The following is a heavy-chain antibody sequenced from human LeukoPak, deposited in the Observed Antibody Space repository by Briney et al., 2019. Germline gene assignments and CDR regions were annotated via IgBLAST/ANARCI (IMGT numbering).Heavy chain of an antibody. J-gene: IGHJ3*02. D-gene: IGHD3-22*01. CDR3: ARVLYYYDSSGYYRRNDAFDI. CDR2: IYYSGST. CDR1: GGSISSGDYC. Sequence: PSQTLSLTCTVSGGSISSGDYCWSWIRQPPGKGLEWIGYIYYSGSTYYNPSLKSRVTISVDASKNQFSLKLSSVTAADTAVYYCARVLYYYDSSGYYRRNDAFDIWGQGTMVTVSS. V-gene: IGHV4-30-4*08.